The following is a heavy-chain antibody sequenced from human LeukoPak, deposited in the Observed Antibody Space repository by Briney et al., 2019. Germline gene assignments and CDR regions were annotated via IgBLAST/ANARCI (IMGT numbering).Heavy chain of an antibody. CDR2: IYYSGST. CDR1: GGSISSYY. CDR3: QLYYGGNSGFDY. V-gene: IGHV4-59*01. D-gene: IGHD4-23*01. Sequence: SETLSLTCTVSGGSISSYYWSWIRQPPGKGLGWIGYIYYSGSTNYNPSLKSRVTISVDTSKNQFSLKLSSVTAADTAVYYCQLYYGGNSGFDYWGQGTLVTVSS. J-gene: IGHJ4*02.